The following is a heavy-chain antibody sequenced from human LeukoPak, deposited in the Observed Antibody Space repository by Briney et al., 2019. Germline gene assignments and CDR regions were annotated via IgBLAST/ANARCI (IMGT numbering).Heavy chain of an antibody. J-gene: IGHJ5*02. CDR2: IYYSGST. V-gene: IGHV4-39*01. Sequence: SETLSLTCTASGGSISSYYWGWIRQPPGKGLEWIGSIYYSGSTCYNPSFKSRVTISVDTSKNQFSLKLSSVTAADTAVYYCARRVEYSSSSVRYRENVEDNWFDPWGQGTLVTVSS. CDR3: ARRVEYSSSSVRYRENVEDNWFDP. D-gene: IGHD6-6*01. CDR1: GGSISSYY.